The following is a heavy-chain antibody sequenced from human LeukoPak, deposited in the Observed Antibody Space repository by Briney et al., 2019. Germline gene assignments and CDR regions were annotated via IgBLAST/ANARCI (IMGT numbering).Heavy chain of an antibody. V-gene: IGHV3-NL1*01. J-gene: IGHJ4*02. CDR2: ISAGGVSLFSGSGSAA. D-gene: IGHD6-13*01. Sequence: PGRSLRLSCAASGFTFNSYGIHWVRQAPGKGPQWVSVISAGGVSLFSGSGSAAYYADSVKGRFTISRDNSKNTLYLQMNSLRAEDTAVYYCARPPYAGYSSSWYFDYWGQGTLVTVSS. CDR3: ARPPYAGYSSSWYFDY. CDR1: GFTFNSYG.